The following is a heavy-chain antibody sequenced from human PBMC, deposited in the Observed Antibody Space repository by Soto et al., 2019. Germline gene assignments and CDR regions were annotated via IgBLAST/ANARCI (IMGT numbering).Heavy chain of an antibody. CDR3: AVSYGDYVDSAFDI. V-gene: IGHV1-24*01. Sequence: QVQLVQSGAEVKKPGASVKVSCKVSGYTLTELSMHWVRQAPGKGLEWMGGFDREDGETIYAQKCRGGGAVTEDRSTEAGDVELGSVRSEDRGVYYCAVSYGDYVDSAFDIWGQGTMVTVSS. CDR1: GYTLTELS. D-gene: IGHD4-17*01. J-gene: IGHJ3*02. CDR2: FDREDGET.